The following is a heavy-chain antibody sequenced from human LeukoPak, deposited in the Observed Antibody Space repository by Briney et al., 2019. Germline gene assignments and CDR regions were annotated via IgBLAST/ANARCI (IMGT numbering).Heavy chain of an antibody. CDR3: ARQTGSGLFILP. CDR1: GDSISSSNYY. D-gene: IGHD3/OR15-3a*01. CDR2: VYYSGNT. V-gene: IGHV4-39*01. Sequence: SETLSLTCTVSGDSISSSNYYWGWIRQSPGNGLEWIGSVYYSGNTYYNASLKSQVSISIDTSNNQFSLRLTSVTAADTAVYYCARQTGSGLFILPGGQGTLVTVSS. J-gene: IGHJ4*02.